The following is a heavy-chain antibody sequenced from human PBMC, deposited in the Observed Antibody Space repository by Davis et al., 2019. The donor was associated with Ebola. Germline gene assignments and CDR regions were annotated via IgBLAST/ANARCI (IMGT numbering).Heavy chain of an antibody. J-gene: IGHJ4*01. Sequence: GESLKISCAASGFTFSSYWMTWVRQAPGKGLEWVAHINPDGTRKQYVDSMKGRFTISRDNAKNSLFLQLNSLRAEDTALYYCARLPSGVGRALDYWGHGTLVTVSS. D-gene: IGHD5-12*01. CDR3: ARLPSGVGRALDY. CDR2: INPDGTRK. V-gene: IGHV3-7*01. CDR1: GFTFSSYW.